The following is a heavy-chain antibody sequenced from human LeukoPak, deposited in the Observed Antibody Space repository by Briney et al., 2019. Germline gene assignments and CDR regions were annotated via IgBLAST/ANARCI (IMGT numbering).Heavy chain of an antibody. J-gene: IGHJ6*03. CDR2: MYYSGST. V-gene: IGHV4-59*01. CDR1: GGSISSYS. Sequence: SETLSLTCTVSGGSISSYSWSWIRQPPGKGLEWIGYMYYSGSTNYNPSLRSRVTISVDTSKNQFSLKLSSVTAADTAVYYCARVQLGGYYYYMDVWGKGTTVTISS. CDR3: ARVQLGGYYYYMDV. D-gene: IGHD1-1*01.